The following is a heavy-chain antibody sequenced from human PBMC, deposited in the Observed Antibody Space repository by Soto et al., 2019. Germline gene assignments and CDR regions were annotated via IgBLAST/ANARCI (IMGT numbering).Heavy chain of an antibody. D-gene: IGHD2-2*01. CDR3: ARVVPGAEAWFGP. Sequence: QVQLVQSGGEVKRPGASVKVSCKTSGYTFSNYGITWVRQAPGQPLEWLGWISLYSDGKNYAQKFQGSVSMTTDTSTTTAYTELRSLRSDDTAVYYCARVVPGAEAWFGPWGQGTLVTVSS. J-gene: IGHJ5*02. V-gene: IGHV1-18*01. CDR1: GYTFSNYG. CDR2: ISLYSDGK.